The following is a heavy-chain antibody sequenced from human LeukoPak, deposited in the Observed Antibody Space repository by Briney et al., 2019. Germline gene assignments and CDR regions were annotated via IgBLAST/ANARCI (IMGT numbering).Heavy chain of an antibody. CDR2: IRYDGSNK. CDR3: ASGWDRGYSGYDEGFDY. V-gene: IGHV3-33*01. J-gene: IGHJ4*02. CDR1: GFTFSSYG. D-gene: IGHD5-12*01. Sequence: GGSLRLSCAASGFTFSSYGMHWVRQAPGKGLEWVAVIRYDGSNKYYADSVKGRFTISRDNSKNTLYLQMNSLRAEDTAVYYCASGWDRGYSGYDEGFDYWGQGTLVTVSS.